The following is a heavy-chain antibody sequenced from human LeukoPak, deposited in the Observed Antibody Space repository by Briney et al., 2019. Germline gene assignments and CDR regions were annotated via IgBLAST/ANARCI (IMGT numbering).Heavy chain of an antibody. Sequence: SETLSLTCAVYGGSFSGYYWSWIRQPPGKGLEWIGEINHSGSTNYNPSLKSRVTISADTSKNQFSLKLSSVTAADTAVYYCARSSLWFREFDYWGQGTLVTVSS. CDR2: INHSGST. V-gene: IGHV4-34*01. CDR1: GGSFSGYY. CDR3: ARSSLWFREFDY. D-gene: IGHD3-10*01. J-gene: IGHJ4*02.